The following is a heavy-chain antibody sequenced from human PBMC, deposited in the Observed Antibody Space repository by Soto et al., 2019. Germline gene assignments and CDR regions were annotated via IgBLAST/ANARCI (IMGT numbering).Heavy chain of an antibody. D-gene: IGHD3-3*01. J-gene: IGHJ5*02. Sequence: GGSLKLSCAASGFTFSSYAISWVRQAPGKGLEWVSAISGSGGSTYYADSVKGRFTISRDNSKNTLYLQMNSLRAEDTAVYYCAKDPVLRFLEWLSQDWFDPWGQGTLVTVSS. CDR3: AKDPVLRFLEWLSQDWFDP. V-gene: IGHV3-23*01. CDR1: GFTFSSYA. CDR2: ISGSGGST.